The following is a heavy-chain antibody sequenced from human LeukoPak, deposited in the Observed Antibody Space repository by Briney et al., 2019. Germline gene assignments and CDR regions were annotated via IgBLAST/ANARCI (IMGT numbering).Heavy chain of an antibody. CDR3: ARLNFYDSSAYDY. CDR1: GGSFSGYY. Sequence: PSETLSLTCAVYGGSFSGYYWSWIRQPPGKGLEWIGEINHSGSTNYNPSLKSRVTISVDTSKNQFSLKLTSVTAADTAVYYCARLNFYDSSAYDYWGQGTLVTVSS. CDR2: INHSGST. J-gene: IGHJ4*02. D-gene: IGHD3-22*01. V-gene: IGHV4-34*01.